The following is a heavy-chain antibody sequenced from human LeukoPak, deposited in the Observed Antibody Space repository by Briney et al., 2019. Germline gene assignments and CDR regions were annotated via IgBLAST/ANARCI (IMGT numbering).Heavy chain of an antibody. V-gene: IGHV3-30-3*01. D-gene: IGHD2-21*02. CDR1: GLRFSNYA. CDR3: ARGAVVTVYYYTIDV. Sequence: GKSLSLSCAASGLRFSNYAMHWVRRPPGKGLEWVAAISHDGTRKYYADSVKGRFTFSRDNSENTLFLQMNSLRAEDTAVYYCARGAVVTVYYYTIDVWGQGTTVTVSS. J-gene: IGHJ6*02. CDR2: ISHDGTRK.